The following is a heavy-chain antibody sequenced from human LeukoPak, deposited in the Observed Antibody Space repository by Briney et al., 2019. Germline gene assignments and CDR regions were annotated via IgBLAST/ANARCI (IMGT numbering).Heavy chain of an antibody. Sequence: GGSLRLSCAASGFSLSDYYMTWIRQAAGKGLEWVSYISGSSTYTNYADSVKGRFTISRDNAKNSLYLQMDSLRAEDTAVYFCAREFSFRGDSTLTTLRHFDYWGQGTLVTVSS. D-gene: IGHD4-17*01. CDR2: ISGSSTYT. CDR1: GFSLSDYY. CDR3: AREFSFRGDSTLTTLRHFDY. V-gene: IGHV3-11*05. J-gene: IGHJ4*02.